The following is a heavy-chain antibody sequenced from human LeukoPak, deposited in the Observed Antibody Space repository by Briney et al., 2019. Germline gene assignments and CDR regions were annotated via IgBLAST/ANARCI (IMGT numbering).Heavy chain of an antibody. V-gene: IGHV4-59*01. CDR2: IYYSGST. D-gene: IGHD3-3*01. Sequence: PSETLSPTCTVSGGSISSYYWSWIRQPPGKGLEWIGYIYYSGSTNYNPSLKSRVTISVDTSKNQFSLKLSSVTAADTAVYYCARGTYDFWSGYYHAYYFDYWGQGTLVTVSS. CDR3: ARGTYDFWSGYYHAYYFDY. CDR1: GGSISSYY. J-gene: IGHJ4*02.